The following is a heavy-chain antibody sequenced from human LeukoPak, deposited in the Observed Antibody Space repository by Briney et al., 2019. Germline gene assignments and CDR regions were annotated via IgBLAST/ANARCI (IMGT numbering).Heavy chain of an antibody. J-gene: IGHJ4*02. D-gene: IGHD2-2*01. CDR2: IKQDGSEK. Sequence: GGSLRLSCAASGFTFSSYWMSWVRQAPGKGLEWVANIKQDGSEKYYVESVKSRFTISRDNAKNSLYLQMSNLRAEDTAVYYCATSRTFDYWGQGTLVTVSS. CDR1: GFTFSSYW. CDR3: ATSRTFDY. V-gene: IGHV3-7*01.